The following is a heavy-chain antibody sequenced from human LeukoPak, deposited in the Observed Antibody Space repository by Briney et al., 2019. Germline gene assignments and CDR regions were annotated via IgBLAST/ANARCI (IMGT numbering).Heavy chain of an antibody. CDR1: GGSISSGSYY. CDR2: IYTSGST. CDR3: ARAAISSSWYYFDY. J-gene: IGHJ4*02. Sequence: SETLSLTCTVSGGSISSGSYYWSWVRQPAGKGLEWIGRIYTSGSTNYNPPLRSRVTISVDTSKNQFSLKLSSVTAADTAVYYCARAAISSSWYYFDYWGQGTLVTVSS. V-gene: IGHV4-61*02. D-gene: IGHD6-13*01.